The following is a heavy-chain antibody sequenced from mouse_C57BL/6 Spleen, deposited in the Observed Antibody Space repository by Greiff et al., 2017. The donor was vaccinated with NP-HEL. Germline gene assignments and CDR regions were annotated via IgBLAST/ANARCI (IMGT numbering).Heavy chain of an antibody. CDR3: ARGRDYSWFAN. Sequence: EVKLQESGGGLVQPGGSLKLSCAASGFTFSDYYMYWVRQTPEKRLEWVAYISNGGGSTYYPDTVKGRFTISRDNAKNTLYLQMSRLKSEDTAMYYCARGRDYSWFANWGQGTLVTVSA. CDR2: ISNGGGST. J-gene: IGHJ3*01. CDR1: GFTFSDYY. D-gene: IGHD1-1*01. V-gene: IGHV5-12*01.